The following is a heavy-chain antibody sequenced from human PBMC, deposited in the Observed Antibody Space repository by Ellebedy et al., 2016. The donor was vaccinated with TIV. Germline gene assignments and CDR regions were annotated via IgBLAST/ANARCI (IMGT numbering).Heavy chain of an antibody. CDR3: VRTGRPLLDY. J-gene: IGHJ4*02. Sequence: GESLKIPCVAPGFTFSDYYMRGMRQAPGKGLEWVSTISTRSSYTKCADSVKGRFNVSRDDAKNSMYLHMDSLKAEDTAVYYCVRTGRPLLDYWGQGTLVTVSS. CDR2: ISTRSSYT. D-gene: IGHD2-15*01. V-gene: IGHV3-11*06. CDR1: GFTFSDYY.